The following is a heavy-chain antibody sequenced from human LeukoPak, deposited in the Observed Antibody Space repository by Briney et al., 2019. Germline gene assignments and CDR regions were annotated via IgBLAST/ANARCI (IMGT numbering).Heavy chain of an antibody. CDR2: ISYDGSNK. D-gene: IGHD1-7*01. Sequence: PGGSLRLSCAASGFTFSSYGMHWVRQAPGKGLEWVAVISYDGSNKYYADSVKGRFTISRDNSKNTLYLQMNSLRAEDTAVYYCANWNYGYYFDYWGQGTLVTVSS. CDR3: ANWNYGYYFDY. J-gene: IGHJ4*02. V-gene: IGHV3-30*18. CDR1: GFTFSSYG.